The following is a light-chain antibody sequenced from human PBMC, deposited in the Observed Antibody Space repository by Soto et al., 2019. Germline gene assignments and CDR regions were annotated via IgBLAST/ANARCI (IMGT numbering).Light chain of an antibody. CDR2: DAS. V-gene: IGKV1-33*01. CDR3: QQYDNL. Sequence: DIQMTQSPSSLSASVGDRVTITCQASQDISNYLNWYQQKPGKAIKLLIYDASNLETGVPSRFSGSGSGTDFTFTISSLQPEDIATYYCQQYDNLFGQGTRLEIK. J-gene: IGKJ5*01. CDR1: QDISNY.